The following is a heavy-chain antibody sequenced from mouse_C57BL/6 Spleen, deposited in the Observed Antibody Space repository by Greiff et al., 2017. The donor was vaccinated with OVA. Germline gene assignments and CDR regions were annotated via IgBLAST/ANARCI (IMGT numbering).Heavy chain of an antibody. CDR1: GFTFSNYW. D-gene: IGHD1-1*01. CDR3: TGEYDGSSYPWFAY. Sequence: VQLKESGGGLVQPGGSMKLSCVASGFTFSNYWMNWVRQSPEKGLEWVAQIRLKSDNYATHYAESVKGRFTISRDDSTSSVYMQMNNLRAEDTGIYYCTGEYDGSSYPWFAYWGQGTLVTVSA. J-gene: IGHJ3*01. V-gene: IGHV6-3*01. CDR2: IRLKSDNYAT.